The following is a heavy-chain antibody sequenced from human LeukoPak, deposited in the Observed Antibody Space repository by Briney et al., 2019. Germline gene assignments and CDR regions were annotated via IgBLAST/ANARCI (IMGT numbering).Heavy chain of an antibody. CDR3: ARDRNYDILTGYTDY. CDR2: STGSGGTT. D-gene: IGHD3-9*01. Sequence: PGGSLRLSCAASGFTFSSYAMTWVRQAPGKGLEWVSASTGSGGTTYYADSVKGRFTISRDNSKNTLYLQMNSLRAEDTAVYYCARDRNYDILTGYTDYWGQGTLVTVSS. V-gene: IGHV3-23*01. CDR1: GFTFSSYA. J-gene: IGHJ4*02.